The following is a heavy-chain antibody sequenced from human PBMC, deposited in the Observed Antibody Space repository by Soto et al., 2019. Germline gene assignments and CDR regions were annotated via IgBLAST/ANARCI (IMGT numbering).Heavy chain of an antibody. CDR1: GGTFSSYA. V-gene: IGHV1-69*13. CDR3: ARGLIFGVVIYYFDY. D-gene: IGHD3-3*01. CDR2: IIPIFGTA. Sequence: GASVKVSCKASGGTFSSYAISWVRQAPGQGLEWMGGIIPIFGTANYAQKFQGRVTITADESTSTAYMELSSLRSEDTAVYYCARGLIFGVVIYYFDYWGQGTLVTVSS. J-gene: IGHJ4*02.